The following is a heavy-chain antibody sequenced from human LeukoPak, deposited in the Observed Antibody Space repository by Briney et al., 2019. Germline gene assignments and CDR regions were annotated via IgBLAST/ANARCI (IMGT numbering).Heavy chain of an antibody. Sequence: GGSLRLSCAASGFTFSSYAMHWVRQAPGKGLEWVAVISYDGSSKYYADSVKGRFTISRDNSKNTLYLQMNSLRAEDTAVYHCARMGQGVAAAGFDYWGQGTLVTVSS. CDR3: ARMGQGVAAAGFDY. D-gene: IGHD6-13*01. CDR2: ISYDGSSK. J-gene: IGHJ4*02. V-gene: IGHV3-30-3*01. CDR1: GFTFSSYA.